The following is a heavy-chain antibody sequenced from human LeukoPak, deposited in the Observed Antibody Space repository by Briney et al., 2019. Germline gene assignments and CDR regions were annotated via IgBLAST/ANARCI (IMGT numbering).Heavy chain of an antibody. Sequence: GRSLRLSCAASGFTFSSYAMHWVRQAPGKGLEWVAVISYDGSNKYYADSVKGRFTISRDNSKNTLYLQMNSLRADDTAVYYCARVSYDISTGYYYYYGMDVWGQGTTVTVSS. CDR3: ARVSYDISTGYYYYYGMDV. D-gene: IGHD3-9*01. CDR1: GFTFSSYA. CDR2: ISYDGSNK. V-gene: IGHV3-30-3*01. J-gene: IGHJ6*02.